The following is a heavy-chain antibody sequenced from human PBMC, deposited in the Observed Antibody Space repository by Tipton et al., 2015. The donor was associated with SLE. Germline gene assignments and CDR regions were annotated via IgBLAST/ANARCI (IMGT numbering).Heavy chain of an antibody. Sequence: SLRLSCAASGFTIDTYWMTWVRQPPGKGLEGVANIKQDGSEKYYGDSVKGRFTISRDNAKNSLYLHMNSLRAEDTAIYYCATDPGDGCDYWGQGTLVTVSS. CDR2: IKQDGSEK. J-gene: IGHJ4*02. D-gene: IGHD5-24*01. CDR1: GFTIDTYW. CDR3: ATDPGDGCDY. V-gene: IGHV3-7*01.